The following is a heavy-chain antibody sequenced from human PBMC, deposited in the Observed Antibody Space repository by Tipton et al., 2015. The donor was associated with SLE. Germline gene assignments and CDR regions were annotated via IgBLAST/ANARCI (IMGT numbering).Heavy chain of an antibody. V-gene: IGHV4-39*07. CDR3: AREADSGSYRPIDY. J-gene: IGHJ4*02. CDR2: IYYSGST. D-gene: IGHD1-26*01. Sequence: TLSLTCTVSGGSISSSSYYWGWIRQPPGKGLEWIGSIYYSGSTYYNPSLKSRVTISVDTSKNQFSLKLSSVTAADTAVYYCAREADSGSYRPIDYWGQGPLVTVSS. CDR1: GGSISSSSYY.